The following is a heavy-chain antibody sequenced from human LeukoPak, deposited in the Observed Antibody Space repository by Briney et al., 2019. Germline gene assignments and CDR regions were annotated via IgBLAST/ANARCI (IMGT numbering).Heavy chain of an antibody. J-gene: IGHJ4*02. CDR3: ARDTTVTTVPFDY. D-gene: IGHD4-17*01. CDR2: INPNSGGT. V-gene: IGHV1-2*02. CDR1: GYTFTGYY. Sequence: APVKVSCKASGYTFTGYYMHWVRQAPGQGLEWMGWINPNSGGTNYAQKFQGRVTMTRDTSISTAYMELSRLRSDDTAVYYCARDTTVTTVPFDYWGQGTLVTVSS.